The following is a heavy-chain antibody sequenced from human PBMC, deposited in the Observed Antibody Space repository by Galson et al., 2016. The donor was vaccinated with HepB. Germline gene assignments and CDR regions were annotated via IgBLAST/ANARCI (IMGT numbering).Heavy chain of an antibody. V-gene: IGHV2-5*02. J-gene: IGHJ4*02. CDR1: GFSLSTSGVG. D-gene: IGHD3-10*01. CDR2: IYWDDDK. Sequence: PALVKPTQTLTLTCTFSGFSLSTSGVGVGWIRQPPGKALEWLALIYWDDDKRYSPSLKSRLTITKNTSKNQVVLTMTNMDPVDTAPYYCARSDYGPGLYYFDYWGQGTLVTVSS. CDR3: ARSDYGPGLYYFDY.